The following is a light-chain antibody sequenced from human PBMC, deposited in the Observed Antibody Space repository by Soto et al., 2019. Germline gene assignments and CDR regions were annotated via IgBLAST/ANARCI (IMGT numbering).Light chain of an antibody. Sequence: HSALTQPPSASGSPGQSVTISCAGTSSDVGGYNFVSWYQQHPGKVPKLMIYEVIKRPSGVPDRFSGSKSGNTASLTVSGLHAEDEADYYCSSYSGSDNFVVFGGGTKLTVL. CDR2: EVI. CDR3: SSYSGSDNFVV. CDR1: SSDVGGYNF. V-gene: IGLV2-8*01. J-gene: IGLJ2*01.